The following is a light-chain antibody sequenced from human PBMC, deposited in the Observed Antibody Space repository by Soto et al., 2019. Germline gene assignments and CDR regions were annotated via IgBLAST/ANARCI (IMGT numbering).Light chain of an antibody. CDR3: QQRSNWPKT. CDR1: QSVSTY. J-gene: IGKJ5*01. V-gene: IGKV3-11*01. CDR2: DVS. Sequence: EIVLTQSPATLSLSPWERAALSCMASQSVSTYLAWYQQKPGQAPRLLIYDVSNRATGIPARFSGSGSGTDFTLTISSLEPEDFAVYYCQQRSNWPKTFGQGTRLEI.